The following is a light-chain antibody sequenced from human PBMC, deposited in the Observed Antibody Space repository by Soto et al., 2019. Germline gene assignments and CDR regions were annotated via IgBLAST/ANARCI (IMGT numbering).Light chain of an antibody. CDR1: SSNIGFYY. Sequence: QSALTQPPSVSAAPGQTVTISCSGNSSNIGFYYVSWYQHLPGAAPKLVIYDNYKRPSGIPDHFSGSNSGTSATLDITGLQTEDEADYYCGTWDSSLSAVVFGGGTKVTVL. CDR2: DNY. CDR3: GTWDSSLSAVV. J-gene: IGLJ2*01. V-gene: IGLV1-51*01.